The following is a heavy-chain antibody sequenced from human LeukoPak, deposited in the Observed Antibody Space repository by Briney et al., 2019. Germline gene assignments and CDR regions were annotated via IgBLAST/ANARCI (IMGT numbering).Heavy chain of an antibody. J-gene: IGHJ6*02. CDR3: ARGSRSVGMDV. Sequence: ASETLSLTCTVSGGSISSYYWSWIRQPPGKGLEWIGYIYYSGSTNYNPSLKSRVTISVDTSKNQFSLKLSSVTAADTAVYYCARGSRSVGMDVWGQGTTVTVSS. CDR1: GGSISSYY. D-gene: IGHD3-3*01. V-gene: IGHV4-59*01. CDR2: IYYSGST.